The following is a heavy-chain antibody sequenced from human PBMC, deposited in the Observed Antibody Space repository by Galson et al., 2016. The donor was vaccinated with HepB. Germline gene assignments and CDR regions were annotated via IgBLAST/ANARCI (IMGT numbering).Heavy chain of an antibody. CDR2: LSGSGAHT. CDR3: AKDYVGGSYLLTQFDY. J-gene: IGHJ4*02. Sequence: SLRLSCAASGFTFSRYAMTWVRQAPGKGLEWVSGLSGSGAHTYYADSVKGRFTISRDNSKNTLYLQMNSLSVEDTAVYYCAKDYVGGSYLLTQFDYWGQGTLVSVSS. V-gene: IGHV3-23*01. D-gene: IGHD3-16*02. CDR1: GFTFSRYA.